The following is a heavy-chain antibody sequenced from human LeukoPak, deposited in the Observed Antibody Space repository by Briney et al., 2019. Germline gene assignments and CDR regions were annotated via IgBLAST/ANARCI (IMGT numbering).Heavy chain of an antibody. CDR2: INPNSGGT. V-gene: IGHV1-2*02. D-gene: IGHD4-17*01. J-gene: IGHJ4*02. CDR1: GYTFTGYY. CDR3: ARARTYGDYYSY. Sequence: ASVKVSCKASGYTFTGYYMHWVRQAPGQGLEWMGWINPNSGGTNYAQKFQGRVTMTRDTSISTAYMELSRLRSDDTAVYYCARARTYGDYYSYWGQGTLVTVSS.